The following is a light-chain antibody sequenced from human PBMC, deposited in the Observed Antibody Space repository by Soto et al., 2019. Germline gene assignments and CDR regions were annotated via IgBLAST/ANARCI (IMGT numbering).Light chain of an antibody. CDR2: GAS. Sequence: EIVMTQSPATLSVSPGERATVPCRASQSVSNNLSWYQQKPGQAPRLLIYGASTRATGIPARFSGGGSGTEFTLTISSLQSEDFAVYYCQQYNSWPPITFGQGTRLEIK. CDR3: QQYNSWPPIT. CDR1: QSVSNN. J-gene: IGKJ5*01. V-gene: IGKV3-15*01.